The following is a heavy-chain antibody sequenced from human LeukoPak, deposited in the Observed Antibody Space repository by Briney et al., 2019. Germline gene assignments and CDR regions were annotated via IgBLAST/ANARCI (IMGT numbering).Heavy chain of an antibody. J-gene: IGHJ3*02. CDR2: ISSSSSYI. CDR1: GFTFNSYS. D-gene: IGHD3-9*01. V-gene: IGHV3-21*01. CDR3: ARDRGDIRGDAFDI. Sequence: GGSLRLSCAASGFTFNSYSMNWVRQAPGKGLEWVSSISSSSSYIYYADSVKGRFTISRDNAKNSLYLQMNSLRAEDTAVYYCARDRGDIRGDAFDIWGQGPMVTVSS.